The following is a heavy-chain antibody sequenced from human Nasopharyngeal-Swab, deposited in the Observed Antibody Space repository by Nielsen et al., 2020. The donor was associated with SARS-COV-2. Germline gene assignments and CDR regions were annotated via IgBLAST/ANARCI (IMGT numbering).Heavy chain of an antibody. CDR2: ISAYNGNT. V-gene: IGHV1-18*01. CDR1: GYTFTSYG. Sequence: ASVKVSCKASGYTFTSYGISWVRQAPGQGLEWMGWISAYNGNTNYAQKLQGRVTMTTDTSTSTAYMELSSLRSEDTAVYYCARDFSSGYVDYWGQGTLVTVSS. D-gene: IGHD3-22*01. CDR3: ARDFSSGYVDY. J-gene: IGHJ4*02.